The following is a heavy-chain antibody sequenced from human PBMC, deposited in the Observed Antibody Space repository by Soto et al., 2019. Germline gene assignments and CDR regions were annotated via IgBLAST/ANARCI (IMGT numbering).Heavy chain of an antibody. CDR3: ARLEQQPADWFDP. D-gene: IGHD6-13*01. CDR2: IYYDGNT. CDR1: GDSIRSNSNY. J-gene: IGHJ5*02. V-gene: IGHV4-39*01. Sequence: SETQSLTCTVSGDSIRSNSNYWGWIRKPPGKGLESISNIYYDGNTYYNPSYKSRVTISVDTSKNQFSLKLSSVTAADTAVYYCARLEQQPADWFDPWGQGTLVTVSS.